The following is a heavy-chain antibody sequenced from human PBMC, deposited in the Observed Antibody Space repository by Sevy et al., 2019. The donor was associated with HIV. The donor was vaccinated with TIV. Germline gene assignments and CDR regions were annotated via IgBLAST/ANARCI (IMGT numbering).Heavy chain of an antibody. J-gene: IGHJ4*02. CDR2: IYYSGST. V-gene: IGHV4-59*01. CDR3: ARLGWLQSAFDY. D-gene: IGHD5-12*01. CDR1: GGSISSYY. Sequence: SETLSLTCTVSGGSISSYYWSWIRQPPGEGLEWIGYIYYSGSTNYNPSLKSRVTISVDTSKNQFSLKLSSVTAADTAVYYCARLGWLQSAFDYWGQGTLVTVSS.